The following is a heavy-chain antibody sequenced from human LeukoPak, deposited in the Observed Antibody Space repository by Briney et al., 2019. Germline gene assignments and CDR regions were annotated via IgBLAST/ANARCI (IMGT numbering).Heavy chain of an antibody. J-gene: IGHJ4*02. D-gene: IGHD6-19*01. V-gene: IGHV3-30-3*01. CDR2: ISYDGSNK. CDR1: GFTFSSYA. Sequence: GGSLRLSCAASGFTFSSYAMHWVRQAPGKGLEWVAVISYDGSNKYYADSVKGRFTISRDNSKNTLYLQMNSLRAEDTAVYYCARVPRYSSGWYLNWGQGTLVTVSS. CDR3: ARVPRYSSGWYLN.